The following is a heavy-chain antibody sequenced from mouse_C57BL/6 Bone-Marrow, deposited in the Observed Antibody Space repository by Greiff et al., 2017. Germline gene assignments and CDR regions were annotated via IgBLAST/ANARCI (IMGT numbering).Heavy chain of an antibody. CDR3: VGGRLLRRYYYAMDY. V-gene: IGHV10-3*01. J-gene: IGHJ4*01. Sequence: EVQLQESGGGLVQPKGSLKLSCAASGFTFNTYAMHWVRQAPGKGLEWVARIRSKSSNYATSYADSVKDRLTSSRDDSQSMLHLQMNNLTTEATAMYYSVGGRLLRRYYYAMDYWGKGTSVTVSS. D-gene: IGHD1-2*01. CDR2: IRSKSSNYAT. CDR1: GFTFNTYA.